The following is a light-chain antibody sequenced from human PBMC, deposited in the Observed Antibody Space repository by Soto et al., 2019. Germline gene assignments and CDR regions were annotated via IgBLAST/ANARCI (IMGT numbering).Light chain of an antibody. CDR3: QQRSNWRIT. Sequence: EIVLTQSPATLSLSPGERATLSCRASQSVSSYLAWYQQKPGQAPRLLIYDASNRATGIPARFSGSGSGTDFTLTISSLEPEDLAVYYCQQRSNWRITFGQGTRLEI. CDR2: DAS. V-gene: IGKV3-11*01. CDR1: QSVSSY. J-gene: IGKJ5*01.